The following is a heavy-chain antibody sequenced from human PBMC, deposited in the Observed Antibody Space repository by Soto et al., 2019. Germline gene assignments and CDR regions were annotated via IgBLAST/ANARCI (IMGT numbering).Heavy chain of an antibody. D-gene: IGHD3-9*01. V-gene: IGHV1-18*01. Sequence: ASVKVSCKASGYTFTSYGISWVRQAPGQGLEWMGWISAYNGNTNDAQKLQGRVTMTTDTSTSTAYMELRSLRSDDTAVYYCARDRNPHVTYYDILTGYPYYFDYWGQGTLVAVSS. CDR3: ARDRNPHVTYYDILTGYPYYFDY. CDR2: ISAYNGNT. J-gene: IGHJ4*02. CDR1: GYTFTSYG.